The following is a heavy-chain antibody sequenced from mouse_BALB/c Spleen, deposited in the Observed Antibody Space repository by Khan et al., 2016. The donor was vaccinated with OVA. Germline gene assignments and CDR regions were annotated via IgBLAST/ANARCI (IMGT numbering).Heavy chain of an antibody. CDR2: INSGSTYT. CDR1: GFSFTTYT. J-gene: IGHJ1*01. D-gene: IGHD2-12*01. V-gene: IGHV5-6-4*01. CDR3: TRDGNDAHWYFDV. Sequence: EVELVESGGGLVRPGGSLKLSCAASGFSFTTYTMSWVRQTPEKRLEWVATINSGSTYTYYPDSVKGRITITRDNAKNTLYLRISSLNSVNTDMNSSTRDGNDAHWYFDVWGAGTAVTVSS.